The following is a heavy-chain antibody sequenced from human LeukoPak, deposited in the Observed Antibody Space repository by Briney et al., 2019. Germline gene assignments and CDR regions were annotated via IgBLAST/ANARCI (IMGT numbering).Heavy chain of an antibody. V-gene: IGHV5-51*01. D-gene: IGHD6-13*01. CDR3: ARPNLMAASSNDAFDI. CDR1: GYXFTTYW. J-gene: IGHJ3*02. Sequence: GESLKISCKGSGYXFTTYWIGWVRQMPGKGLEWMAIIFPGDSDTRYSPSFRGQVTISADKSISTAYLQWRSLKASDTAMYYCARPNLMAASSNDAFDIWGQGTMVTVSS. CDR2: IFPGDSDT.